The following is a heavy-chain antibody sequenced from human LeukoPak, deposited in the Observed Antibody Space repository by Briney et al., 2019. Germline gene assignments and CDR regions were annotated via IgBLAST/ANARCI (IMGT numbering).Heavy chain of an antibody. CDR2: IYDGDIT. J-gene: IGHJ4*02. D-gene: IGHD6-13*01. CDR3: AKVAPAGTYFDS. V-gene: IGHV3-66*01. CDR1: GFTVSSNY. Sequence: GGSLRLSCAASGFTVSSNYMSWVRQAPGKGLEWVSVIYDGDITYYADSVKGRFTISRDSSMDTLYLQMNSLRAEDTAVYYCAKVAPAGTYFDSWGQGTLVTVSS.